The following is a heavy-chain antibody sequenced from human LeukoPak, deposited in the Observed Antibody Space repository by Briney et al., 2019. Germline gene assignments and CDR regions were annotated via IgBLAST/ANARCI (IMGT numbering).Heavy chain of an antibody. D-gene: IGHD2-2*01. V-gene: IGHV3-23*01. J-gene: IGHJ4*02. CDR3: AKVGSVVIPATAGGHY. CDR2: VSSNGGTT. Sequence: GGSLRLSCAASGFTFNNYAMTWVRQAPGKGLEWLSTVSSNGGTTYYADSVEGRFTISRDNSKNTLSLQMNSLRAEDTAVYYCAKVGSVVIPATAGGHYWGQGTLVTVSS. CDR1: GFTFNNYA.